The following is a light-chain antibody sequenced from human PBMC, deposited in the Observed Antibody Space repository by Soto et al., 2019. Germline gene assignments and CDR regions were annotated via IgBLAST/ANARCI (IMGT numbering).Light chain of an antibody. CDR3: KQYYSYPFT. Sequence: AIRMTQSPSSLSASTGDRVTITCRASQGISSYLACYQQKPGKAPKLLIYAASTLQSGVPSRFSGSGSGTDFTLTTSCLQSEDFATYYCKQYYSYPFTFGPGTKVDI. CDR2: AAS. CDR1: QGISSY. J-gene: IGKJ3*01. V-gene: IGKV1-8*01.